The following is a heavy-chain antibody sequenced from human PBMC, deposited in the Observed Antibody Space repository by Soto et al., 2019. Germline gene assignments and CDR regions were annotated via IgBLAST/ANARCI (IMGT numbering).Heavy chain of an antibody. CDR1: GASVSHGY. J-gene: IGHJ5*02. CDR2: MYFGGSF. V-gene: IGHV4-59*02. CDR3: ARSYYDGPGFAVDP. Sequence: QMQLQASGPGLVKPSETLSLTCNVSGASVSHGYWSWIRQPPGKGLEWIGFMYFGGSFNYNPSLTSRATISMDTSKNQLSMKLTSVTASDTAVYYCARSYYDGPGFAVDPWGQGTLVTVSS. D-gene: IGHD1-26*01.